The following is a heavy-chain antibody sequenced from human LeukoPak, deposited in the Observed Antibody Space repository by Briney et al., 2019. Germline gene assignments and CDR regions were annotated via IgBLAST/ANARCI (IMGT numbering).Heavy chain of an antibody. D-gene: IGHD1-14*01. CDR1: GGSISSGSYY. V-gene: IGHV4-61*02. Sequence: RPSQTLSLTCTVSGGSISSGSYYWSWIRQPAGKGLEWIGRIYTSGSTNYNPSLKSRVTISVDTSKNQFSLKLSSVTAADTAVYYCARDFRNNWFDPWGQGTLVTVSS. CDR3: ARDFRNNWFDP. CDR2: IYTSGST. J-gene: IGHJ5*02.